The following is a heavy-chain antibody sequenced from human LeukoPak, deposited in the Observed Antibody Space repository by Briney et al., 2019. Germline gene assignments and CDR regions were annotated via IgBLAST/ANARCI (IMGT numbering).Heavy chain of an antibody. J-gene: IGHJ4*02. Sequence: GGSLRLSCAASGFTFSSYSMNWVRQAPGKGLEWVSSISSSSSYIYYADSVRGRFTISRDNAKNTLILQMNSLRAEDTAVYYCARDWVYKIDYWGRGTLVTVSS. D-gene: IGHD5-24*01. V-gene: IGHV3-21*01. CDR3: ARDWVYKIDY. CDR1: GFTFSSYS. CDR2: ISSSSSYI.